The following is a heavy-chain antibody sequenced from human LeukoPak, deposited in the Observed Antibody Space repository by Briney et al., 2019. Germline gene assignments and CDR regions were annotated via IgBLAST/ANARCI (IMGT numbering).Heavy chain of an antibody. J-gene: IGHJ4*02. Sequence: GSLRLSCAASGFTFRSYWMSWVRQAPGKGLEWVANIDQGGSVKYYVDSVKGRFAISRDDAKNSLYVQMNSLRDEDTAVYYCARVGYSGWNLEYWGQGTLVTVSS. D-gene: IGHD5-12*01. V-gene: IGHV3-7*01. CDR1: GFTFRSYW. CDR3: ARVGYSGWNLEY. CDR2: IDQGGSVK.